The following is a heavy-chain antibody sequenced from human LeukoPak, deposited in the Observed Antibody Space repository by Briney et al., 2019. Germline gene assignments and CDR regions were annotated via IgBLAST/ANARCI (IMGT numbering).Heavy chain of an antibody. J-gene: IGHJ6*03. CDR2: IYYSGST. CDR1: GGSISSYY. CDR3: ARGSDFWSGYDYYYYYMDV. V-gene: IGHV4-59*01. D-gene: IGHD3-3*01. Sequence: SETLSLTCTVSGGSISSYYWSWIRQPPGKGLEWIGYIYYSGSTNYNPSLKSRVTISVDTSKNQFSLKLSSVSAADTAVYYCARGSDFWSGYDYYYYYMDVWGKGTTVTVSS.